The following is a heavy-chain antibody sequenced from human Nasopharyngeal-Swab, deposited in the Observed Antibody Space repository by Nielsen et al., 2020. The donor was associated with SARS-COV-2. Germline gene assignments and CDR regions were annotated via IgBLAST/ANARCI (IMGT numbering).Heavy chain of an antibody. V-gene: IGHV4-59*01. J-gene: IGHJ3*02. D-gene: IGHD4-11*01. CDR3: ARGCDYRAFDI. CDR2: IYYRGST. Sequence: WIRQSPGKGLEWIGYIYYRGSTSYNPSLKRRFTISVDKTKNQFSLKVRSVTAGDTAVYYCARGCDYRAFDIWGQGTMVTVSS.